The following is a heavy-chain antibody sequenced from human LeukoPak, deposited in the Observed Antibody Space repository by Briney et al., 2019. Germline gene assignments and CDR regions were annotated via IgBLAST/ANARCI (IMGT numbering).Heavy chain of an antibody. V-gene: IGHV3-33*01. J-gene: IGHJ4*02. CDR3: ARSRTYGSFDY. D-gene: IGHD3-10*01. CDR2: IWYDGSNK. Sequence: PGGSLRLSCAASGFTFSRFGMHWVRQAPGKGLEWVAVIWYDGSNKYYADSVKGRFTISRDYSKNTLYLQMNSLRAEDTAVYYCARSRTYGSFDYWGQGTLVTVSS. CDR1: GFTFSRFG.